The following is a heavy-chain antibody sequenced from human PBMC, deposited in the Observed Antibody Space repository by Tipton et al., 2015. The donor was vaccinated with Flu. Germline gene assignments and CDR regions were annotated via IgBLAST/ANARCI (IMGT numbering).Heavy chain of an antibody. Sequence: VQLVQSGAEVKKSGESLKISCKGSGYRFSSYWIGWVRQMPGKGLEWMGIIYPGDSDSRYSPSFQGQVTMSVDNSISTAYLQWSSLRAADTAMYYCASRVYFGSGTDAFDVWGQGTMVTVSS. CDR3: ASRVYFGSGTDAFDV. CDR1: GYRFSSYW. J-gene: IGHJ3*01. V-gene: IGHV5-51*01. CDR2: IYPGDSDS. D-gene: IGHD3-10*01.